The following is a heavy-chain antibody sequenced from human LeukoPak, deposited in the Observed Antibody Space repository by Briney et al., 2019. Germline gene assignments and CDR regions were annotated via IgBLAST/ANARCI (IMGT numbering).Heavy chain of an antibody. CDR2: IYHSGST. J-gene: IGHJ6*03. V-gene: IGHV4-38-2*01. CDR3: ARGPSYYYYMDV. CDR1: GYSISSGYY. Sequence: SETLSLTCAVSGYSISSGYYWGWIRQPPGKGLELIGSIYHSGSTYYNPSLNSRVTLSVDTSKNQFSLKLSSVTAADTAVYYCARGPSYYYYMDVWGKGTTVIVSS.